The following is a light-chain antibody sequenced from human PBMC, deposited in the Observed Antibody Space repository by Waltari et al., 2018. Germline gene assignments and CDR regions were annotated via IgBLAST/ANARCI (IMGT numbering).Light chain of an antibody. V-gene: IGKV1-39*01. Sequence: DIQLTQSPSSLSASLGDSVTITCRASQNIVTYLNWYQQRPGEAPNLLIYTASNLHPGVPSRFSGSFSGTDFTLTVSSLQPEDFATFYCQQTYSLPGTFGGGTRVELK. J-gene: IGKJ4*01. CDR1: QNIVTY. CDR2: TAS. CDR3: QQTYSLPGT.